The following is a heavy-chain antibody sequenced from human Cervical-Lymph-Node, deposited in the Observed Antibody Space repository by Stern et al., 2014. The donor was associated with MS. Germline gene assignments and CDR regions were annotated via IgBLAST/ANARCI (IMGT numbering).Heavy chain of an antibody. CDR3: AKEGGQAGDTRYSFDY. CDR1: GFTFSKYG. D-gene: IGHD5-18*01. V-gene: IGHV3-30*18. CDR2: VSNDGGVN. Sequence: QVQLVESGGGVVQPGKSLRLSCEASGFTFSKYGMHWVRQAPGKGLDWVAGVSNDGGVNYHADSVKGRFTISRSNSQNTLYLQMNSLRPEDTAVYYCAKEGGQAGDTRYSFDYWGQGISVTVSS. J-gene: IGHJ4*02.